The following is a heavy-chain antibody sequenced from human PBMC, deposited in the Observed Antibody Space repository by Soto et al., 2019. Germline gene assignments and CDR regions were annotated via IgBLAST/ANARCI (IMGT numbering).Heavy chain of an antibody. D-gene: IGHD3-22*01. CDR3: ARQIYDSDTGPNFQYYFDS. CDR2: IDPSDSQT. J-gene: IGHJ4*02. CDR1: GYSFAGYW. Sequence: GESLKISCKGSGYSFAGYWITWVRQKPGKGLEWMGRIDPSDSQTYYSPSFRGHVTISVTKSITTVFLQWSSLRASDTAMYYCARQIYDSDTGPNFQYYFDSWGQGTPVTVLL. V-gene: IGHV5-10-1*01.